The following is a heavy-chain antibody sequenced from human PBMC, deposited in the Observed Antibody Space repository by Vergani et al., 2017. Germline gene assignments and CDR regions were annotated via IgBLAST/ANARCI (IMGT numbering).Heavy chain of an antibody. Sequence: QLQLQESGPGLVKPSETLSLICTVSGGSINPSSSFWGWIRQSPGKGLEWIGSINYVGRTYYIPSLQSRATVFVDTSKNQFSPNLTSVTAADTAVYYCERGGGDKGYFDLWGRGTLVTVSS. J-gene: IGHJ2*01. CDR2: INYVGRT. D-gene: IGHD3-16*01. CDR1: GGSINPSSSF. CDR3: ERGGGDKGYFDL. V-gene: IGHV4-39*01.